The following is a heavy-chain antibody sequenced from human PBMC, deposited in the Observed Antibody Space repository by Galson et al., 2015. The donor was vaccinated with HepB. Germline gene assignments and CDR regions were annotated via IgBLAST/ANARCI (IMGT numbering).Heavy chain of an antibody. V-gene: IGHV3-30*03. J-gene: IGHJ6*03. D-gene: IGHD5-12*01. CDR3: ARAPVATINYYFYLEV. Sequence: LRLSCAASGFTLSSYAMHWVRQAPGQGLEWVAVTSSDVSDKYYGDSVKGRFTISRDNFKSTLYLQMNSLRPEDTAVYYCARAPVATINYYFYLEVRGKGTTVTVSS. CDR1: GFTLSSYA. CDR2: TSSDVSDK.